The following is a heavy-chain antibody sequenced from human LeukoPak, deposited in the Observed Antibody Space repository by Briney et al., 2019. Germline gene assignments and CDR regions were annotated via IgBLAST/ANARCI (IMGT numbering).Heavy chain of an antibody. J-gene: IGHJ4*02. CDR3: ARDSESSGWYNGLFDY. D-gene: IGHD6-19*01. V-gene: IGHV3-9*01. Sequence: QPGGSLRLSCAGSGFNFNNYAMHWVRQAPGKGLEWLSGISWNSGTRGYADSVKGRFTISRDNAKNSLYLQMNSLRAEDTAVYYCARDSESSGWYNGLFDYWGQGTLVTVSS. CDR2: ISWNSGTR. CDR1: GFNFNNYA.